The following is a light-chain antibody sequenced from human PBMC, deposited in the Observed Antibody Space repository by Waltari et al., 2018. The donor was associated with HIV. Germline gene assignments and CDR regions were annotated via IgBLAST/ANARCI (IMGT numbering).Light chain of an antibody. Sequence: QSALTQPPSAPGSPGQSVTLSCTGTNSDIGTYDYVPWYQQHPGKAPKLVISEVTKRPSGVSDRFSGSKSGNTAFLTVSGLQAEDEADYYCSSFANRDGFYVLFGGGTRLTVL. J-gene: IGLJ2*01. CDR1: NSDIGTYDY. V-gene: IGLV2-8*01. CDR2: EVT. CDR3: SSFANRDGFYVL.